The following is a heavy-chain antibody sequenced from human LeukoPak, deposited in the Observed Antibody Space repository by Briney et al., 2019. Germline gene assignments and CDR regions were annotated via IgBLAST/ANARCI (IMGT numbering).Heavy chain of an antibody. CDR1: GLTVSNTY. D-gene: IGHD4-17*01. V-gene: IGHV3-53*01. CDR2: MYSGGRT. CDR3: ASGGDYGDYSN. Sequence: GGSLRLSCAASGLTVSNTYMSWVRHAPGKGLELVSVMYSGGRTFYADSVKGRFTISRDNSKNTLYLQMNSLRAEDTAVYFCASGGDYGDYSNWGQGTLVTVSS. J-gene: IGHJ4*02.